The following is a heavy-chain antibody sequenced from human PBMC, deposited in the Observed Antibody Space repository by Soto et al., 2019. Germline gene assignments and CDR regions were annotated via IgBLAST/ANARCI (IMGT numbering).Heavy chain of an antibody. CDR2: INAGNGNT. CDR1: GYSFTSYA. J-gene: IGHJ4*02. V-gene: IGHV1-3*01. Sequence: ASVKVSCKASGYSFTSYAIHWMRQAPGQRLEWMGWINAGNGNTKDPQKFQGRVTMTTDTSTSTVYMELRSLRSDDTAVYYCARAQWDYYDSSGYEPADYWGQGTLVTVSS. D-gene: IGHD3-22*01. CDR3: ARAQWDYYDSSGYEPADY.